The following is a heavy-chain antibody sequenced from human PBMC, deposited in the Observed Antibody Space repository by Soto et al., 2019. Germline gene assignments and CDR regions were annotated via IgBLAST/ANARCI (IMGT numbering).Heavy chain of an antibody. CDR2: IYHGGST. J-gene: IGHJ4*02. D-gene: IGHD1-1*01. Sequence: QVLLQVSGPGLVKPSGTLSLTCAVSGGSISSSNWWSWVRQTPGKVLEWIGEIYHGGSTNYHPSLKSRVTILLDKSNNHISLTLRSVTPAYTAVYFCISTDETDESYYDFWGQGTLVTVPS. CDR3: ISTDETDESYYDF. CDR1: GGSISSSNW. V-gene: IGHV4-4*02.